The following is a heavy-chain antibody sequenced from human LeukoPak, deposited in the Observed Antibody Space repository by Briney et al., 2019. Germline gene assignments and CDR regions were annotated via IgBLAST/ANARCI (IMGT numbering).Heavy chain of an antibody. V-gene: IGHV4-31*03. D-gene: IGHD6-13*01. CDR1: GGSISSGGYY. CDR2: IYYSGST. CDR3: ARLLVGSSWFFDY. J-gene: IGHJ4*02. Sequence: PSETLSLTCTVSGGSISSGGYYWSWIRQHPGKGLEWIGYIYYSGSTYYNPSLKSRVTISVDTSKNQFSLKLSSVTAADTAVYYCARLLVGSSWFFDYWGQGTLVTVSS.